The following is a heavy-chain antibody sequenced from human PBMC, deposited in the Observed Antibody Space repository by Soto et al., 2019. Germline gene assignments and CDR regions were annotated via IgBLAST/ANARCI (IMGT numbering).Heavy chain of an antibody. V-gene: IGHV2-5*02. Sequence: QITLKESGPALVKPTQTLTLTCSFSGFSLSTSGVGVGWIRQPPGKALEWLALIYWDDDKHYSPSLKIRLTATKDTSKHRVVLTMANMDPKDTATYYCALRQWLGHIDYWGQGTLVTVSS. CDR3: ALRQWLGHIDY. J-gene: IGHJ4*02. CDR1: GFSLSTSGVG. CDR2: IYWDDDK. D-gene: IGHD6-19*01.